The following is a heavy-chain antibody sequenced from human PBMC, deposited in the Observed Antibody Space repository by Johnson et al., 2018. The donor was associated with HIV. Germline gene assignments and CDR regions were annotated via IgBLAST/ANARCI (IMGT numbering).Heavy chain of an antibody. CDR3: AKDKRQTAIPQRAFDI. D-gene: IGHD6-25*01. CDR2: IRYDGSNK. V-gene: IGHV3-30*02. Sequence: QVQLVESGGGLVQPGGSLRLSCAASGFTFSSYGMHWVRQAPGKGLEWVAFIRYDGSNKYYADSVKGRFTISRDNSKNTLYLQMNSLRAEDTAVYYCAKDKRQTAIPQRAFDICGQGTMVTVSS. CDR1: GFTFSSYG. J-gene: IGHJ3*02.